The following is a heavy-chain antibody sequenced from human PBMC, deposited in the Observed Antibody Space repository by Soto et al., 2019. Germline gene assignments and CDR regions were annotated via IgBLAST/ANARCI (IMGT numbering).Heavy chain of an antibody. V-gene: IGHV4-30-4*01. J-gene: IGHJ4*02. Sequence: KPSETLSLTCTVSGGSISSGDYYWSWIRQPPGKGLEWIGYIYYSGSTYYNPSLKSRVTISVDTSKNQFSLKLSSVTAADTAVYYCARQLEPTYYFDYWGQGTLVTVSS. CDR3: ARQLEPTYYFDY. CDR1: GGSISSGDYY. CDR2: IYYSGST. D-gene: IGHD1-1*01.